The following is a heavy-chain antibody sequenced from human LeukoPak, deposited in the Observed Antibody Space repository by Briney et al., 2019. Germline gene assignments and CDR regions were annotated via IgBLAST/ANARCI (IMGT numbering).Heavy chain of an antibody. D-gene: IGHD3-22*01. J-gene: IGHJ3*02. CDR1: GGSINRYY. Sequence: SETLSLTCSVSGGSINRYYFSWIRQPARKGLELIGRIYSNGSPDYNPSLTSRVTMSVDTSKNQVSLKLYSVTAADTAVYYCARAHASGYFDVFDIWGQGTMVTVSS. CDR3: ARAHASGYFDVFDI. V-gene: IGHV4-4*07. CDR2: IYSNGSP.